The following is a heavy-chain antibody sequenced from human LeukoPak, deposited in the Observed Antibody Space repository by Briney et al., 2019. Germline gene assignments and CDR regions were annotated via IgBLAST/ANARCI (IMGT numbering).Heavy chain of an antibody. Sequence: ASVKVSCKASGYTFTSYGISWVRQAPGQGLEWMGWISAYNGNTNYAQKLQGRVTMTTDTSTSTAYMELRSLRSDDTAVYYCARGRVTYYYDSRGYYYSDYWGQGTLVTVSS. CDR1: GYTFTSYG. CDR3: ARGRVTYYYDSRGYYYSDY. J-gene: IGHJ4*02. CDR2: ISAYNGNT. V-gene: IGHV1-18*01. D-gene: IGHD3-22*01.